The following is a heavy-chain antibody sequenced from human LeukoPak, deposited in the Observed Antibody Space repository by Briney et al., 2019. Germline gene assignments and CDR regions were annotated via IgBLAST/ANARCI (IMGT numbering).Heavy chain of an antibody. CDR2: INPSGGST. CDR3: ARASDSSGYYAPQHYFDY. Sequence: ASVKVSCKASGYTFTTYYMHWVRQAPGQGLEWMGIINPSGGSTSYAQKFQGRVTMTRDPSTSTVYMALSSLRSEDTAVYYCARASDSSGYYAPQHYFDYWGQGTPVTVSS. J-gene: IGHJ4*02. D-gene: IGHD3-22*01. CDR1: GYTFTTYY. V-gene: IGHV1-46*03.